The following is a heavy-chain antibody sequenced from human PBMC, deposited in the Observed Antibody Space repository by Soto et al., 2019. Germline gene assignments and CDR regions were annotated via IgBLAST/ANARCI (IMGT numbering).Heavy chain of an antibody. CDR3: AKDRTMFAPQEDPNWCDP. D-gene: IGHD3-10*02. J-gene: IGHJ5*02. CDR2: ISGGGGST. Sequence: EVQLLESGGGLVQPGGSLRLSCAASGFTFSSYAMSWVRQAPGKGLEWVSTISGGGGSTYYADSVKGRFTISRDNSKNSLYLQMNSLRAEDTALYYCAKDRTMFAPQEDPNWCDPWGQGTLVTVSS. V-gene: IGHV3-23*01. CDR1: GFTFSSYA.